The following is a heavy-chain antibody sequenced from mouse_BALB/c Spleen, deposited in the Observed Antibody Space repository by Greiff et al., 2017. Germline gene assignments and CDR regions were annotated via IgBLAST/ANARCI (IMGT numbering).Heavy chain of an antibody. CDR1: GYPFTSYW. J-gene: IGHJ3*01. Sequence: VKLQESGAELAKPGPSVKMSCKASGYPFTSYWMHWVKQRPGQGLEWIGYINPSTGYTEYNQKFKDKATLTADKSSSTAYMQLSSLTSEDSAVYYCASGPFAYWGQGTLVTVSA. D-gene: IGHD3-1*01. CDR3: ASGPFAY. V-gene: IGHV1-7*01. CDR2: INPSTGYT.